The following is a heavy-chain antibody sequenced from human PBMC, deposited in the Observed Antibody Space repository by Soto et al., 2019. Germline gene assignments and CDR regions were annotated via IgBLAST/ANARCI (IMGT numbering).Heavy chain of an antibody. CDR2: IYYSGST. V-gene: IGHV4-39*01. Sequence: SETLSLTCTVSGGSISSSSYYWGWIRQPPGKGLEWIGSIYYSGSTYYNPSLKSRVTISVDTSKNQFSLKLSSVTAADTAVYYCASGIAVANFYYFDYWGQGTLVTVSS. J-gene: IGHJ4*02. D-gene: IGHD6-19*01. CDR3: ASGIAVANFYYFDY. CDR1: GGSISSSSYY.